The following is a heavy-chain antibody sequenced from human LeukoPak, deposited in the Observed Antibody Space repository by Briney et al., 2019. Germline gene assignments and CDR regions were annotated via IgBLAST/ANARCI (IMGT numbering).Heavy chain of an antibody. J-gene: IGHJ2*01. CDR1: GGSISSSSYY. CDR3: ARVDSGSYYNGWYFDL. CDR2: IYYSGST. V-gene: IGHV4-39*07. Sequence: SETLSLTCTVSGGSISSSSYYWGWIRQPPGKGLEWIGSIYYSGSTYYNPSLKSRVTISVDTSKNQFSLKLSSVTAADTAVYYCARVDSGSYYNGWYFDLWGRGTLVTVSS. D-gene: IGHD1-26*01.